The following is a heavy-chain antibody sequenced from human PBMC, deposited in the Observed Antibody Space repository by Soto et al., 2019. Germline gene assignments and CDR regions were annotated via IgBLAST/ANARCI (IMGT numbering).Heavy chain of an antibody. D-gene: IGHD1-26*01. CDR2: IASEAGGGAA. Sequence: EPQLVDSGGGLVKPGGSLRLSCVASGFTFTNAWINWVRQAPGKGLEWVGRIASEAGGGAAEYAAPIKDRFVLSRDASINTVFLQMNSLKTDDTAVYYCVGYWHGMDVWGHGTTVTVSS. CDR1: GFTFTNAW. J-gene: IGHJ6*02. CDR3: VGYWHGMDV. V-gene: IGHV3-15*07.